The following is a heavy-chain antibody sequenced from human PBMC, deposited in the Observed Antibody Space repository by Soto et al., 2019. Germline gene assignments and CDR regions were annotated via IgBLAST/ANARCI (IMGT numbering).Heavy chain of an antibody. J-gene: IGHJ4*02. CDR1: GFTFTSSP. D-gene: IGHD6-13*01. CDR3: AAVRAAAGTH. V-gene: IGHV1-58*01. Sequence: AGKVSCKASGFTFTSSPVRWVRQARGQRLEWIGWIVVGSGNTNYAQKFQERVTITRDMSTSTAYMELSSLRSEDTAVYYCAAVRAAAGTHWGQATLVTVSS. CDR2: IVVGSGNT.